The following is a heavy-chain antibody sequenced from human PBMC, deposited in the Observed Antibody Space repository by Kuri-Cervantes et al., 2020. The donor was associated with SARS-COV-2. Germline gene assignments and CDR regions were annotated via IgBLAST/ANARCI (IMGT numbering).Heavy chain of an antibody. J-gene: IGHJ4*02. CDR2: INHSGST. V-gene: IGHV4-34*01. CDR3: ARDRVTGTTYFDY. CDR1: GGSFSGYY. Sequence: SETLSLTCAVYGGSFSGYYWSWIRQPPGKGLEWIGEINHSGSTNYNPSLKSRVTISVDTSKNQFSLKLSSVTAADTAVYYCARDRVTGTTYFDYWGQGTLVTVSS. D-gene: IGHD1-1*01.